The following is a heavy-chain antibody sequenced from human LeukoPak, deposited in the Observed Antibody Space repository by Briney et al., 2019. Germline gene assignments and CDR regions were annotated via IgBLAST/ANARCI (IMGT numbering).Heavy chain of an antibody. CDR3: ARGDRWSSNYMDV. CDR2: IHYSGST. V-gene: IGHV4-59*01. Sequence: PSETLSLTCTVSGGSISSYYWSWIRQPPGKGLEWIGYIHYSGSTNYNPSLKSRVTISVDTSKNQFSLKLSSVTAADTAVYYCARGDRWSSNYMDVWGKGTTVTISS. CDR1: GGSISSYY. J-gene: IGHJ6*03. D-gene: IGHD6-13*01.